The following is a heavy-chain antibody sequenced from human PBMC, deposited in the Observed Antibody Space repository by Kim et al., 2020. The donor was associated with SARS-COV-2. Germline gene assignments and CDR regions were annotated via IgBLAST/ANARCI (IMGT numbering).Heavy chain of an antibody. CDR1: GFTFSSYS. V-gene: IGHV3-48*02. D-gene: IGHD2-8*01. Sequence: GGSLRLSCAASGFTFSSYSMNWVRQAPGKGLEWVSYISSSSSTIYYADSVKGRFTISRDNAKNSLYLQMNSLRDEDTAVYYCARLHCTNGVCYYYFDYWGQRTLVTVSS. J-gene: IGHJ4*02. CDR3: ARLHCTNGVCYYYFDY. CDR2: ISSSSSTI.